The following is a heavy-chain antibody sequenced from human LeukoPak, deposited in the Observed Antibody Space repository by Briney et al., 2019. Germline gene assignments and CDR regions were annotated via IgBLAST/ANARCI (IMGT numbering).Heavy chain of an antibody. CDR1: GYTFTGYY. CDR3: ARLAGGLFQFEY. CDR2: INPDRGDT. D-gene: IGHD3-10*02. Sequence: GASVKVSCKASGYTFTGYYIHWVRQAPGHGLEWMGSINPDRGDTNSAQKFQGRLAMTRDTSISTAYMGLSRVRSDDTAVYYCARLAGGLFQFEYWGQGAPVSVAS. J-gene: IGHJ4*02. V-gene: IGHV1-2*02.